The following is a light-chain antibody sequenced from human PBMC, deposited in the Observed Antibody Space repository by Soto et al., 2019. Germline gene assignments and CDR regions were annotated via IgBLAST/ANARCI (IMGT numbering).Light chain of an antibody. V-gene: IGLV1-51*01. Sequence: QSVLTQPPSASGTPGQRVNISCSGSSSNIGNNYVSWYQQLPGTAPKLLIYDNNKRPSGIPDRFSGSKSGTSGTLDITGLQTGDEADYYCATWDGSLPGEVFGGGTKVTVL. CDR2: DNN. CDR3: ATWDGSLPGEV. CDR1: SSNIGNNY. J-gene: IGLJ2*01.